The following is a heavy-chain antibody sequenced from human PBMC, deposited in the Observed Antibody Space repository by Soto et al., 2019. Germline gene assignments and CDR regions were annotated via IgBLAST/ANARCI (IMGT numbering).Heavy chain of an antibody. Sequence: SETLSLTCAVYGGSFSTYYWSWIRQTPGKGLEWIGEINHSGSTNYNPSLKSRVTISVDTSKNQFSLKLSSVTAAATAVYYCANLIVFHSSYYHDYWGHGTLVTVS. J-gene: IGHJ4*01. D-gene: IGHD1-26*01. CDR3: ANLIVFHSSYYHDY. V-gene: IGHV4-34*01. CDR1: GGSFSTYY. CDR2: INHSGST.